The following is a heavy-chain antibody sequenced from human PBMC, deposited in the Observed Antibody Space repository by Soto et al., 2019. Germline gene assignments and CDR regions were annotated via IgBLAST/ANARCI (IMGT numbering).Heavy chain of an antibody. CDR3: ARDPNIVLVPAALRSYYYYYGMDV. Sequence: EVQLVESGGGLVRPGGSLRLSCAASGFTFSSYWMSWVRQAPGKGLEWVGNIKQDGSEKYYVDSVKGRFTISRDNAKNSLYLQMNSLRAEDTAVYYCARDPNIVLVPAALRSYYYYYGMDVWGQGTTVTVSS. CDR2: IKQDGSEK. CDR1: GFTFSSYW. J-gene: IGHJ6*02. V-gene: IGHV3-7*01. D-gene: IGHD2-2*01.